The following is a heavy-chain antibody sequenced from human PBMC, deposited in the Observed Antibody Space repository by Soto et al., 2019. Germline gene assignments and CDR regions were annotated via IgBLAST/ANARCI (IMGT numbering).Heavy chain of an antibody. V-gene: IGHV3-7*05. J-gene: IGHJ4*02. CDR2: IKEDGSER. CDR3: VRSYDF. CDR1: GFTLSSAW. Sequence: EVQLVESGGGLVQPGGSLRLSCAASGFTLSSAWMTWVRQAPGKGLGWGANIKEDGSERYYVHSVEGRFTVSRDNAKNSLYLQMDSLRAEDTAIYYCVRSYDFWGQGTQVTVSS.